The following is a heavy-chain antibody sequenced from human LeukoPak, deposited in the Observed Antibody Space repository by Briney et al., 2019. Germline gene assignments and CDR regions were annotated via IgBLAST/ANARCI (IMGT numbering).Heavy chain of an antibody. J-gene: IGHJ5*02. V-gene: IGHV4-30-4*01. CDR2: IYYSGST. CDR3: ARAIVVVTAIGDWFDP. CDR1: GGSISSGDYY. D-gene: IGHD2-21*02. Sequence: PSQTLSLTCTVSGGSISSGDYYWSWIRQPPGKGLEWIGYIYYSGSTYYNPSLKSRVTISVDTSKNQFSLKLSSVTAADTAVYYCARAIVVVTAIGDWFDPWGQGTLVTVSS.